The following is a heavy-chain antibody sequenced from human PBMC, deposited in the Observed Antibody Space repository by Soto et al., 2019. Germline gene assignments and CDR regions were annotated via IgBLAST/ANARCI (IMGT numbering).Heavy chain of an antibody. CDR3: PRGXXTTDTSTSTVYLELRSLRSDDTAVYYCSRDAHKWLVAAFDI. CDR1: GYTFVSYG. V-gene: IGHV1-18*01. D-gene: IGHD1-7*01. J-gene: IGHJ3*02. Sequence: QVQLVQSGAEVKEPGASVKVSCKASGYTFVSYGISWVRQAPGQGLEWMGWISPYNGNTNYAQKFQGRVTMTTDTAVXXXRRPSXXNRNKPDAPPFSPRGXXTTDTSTSTVYLELRSLRSDDTAVYYCSRDAHKWLVAAFDIWGQGTMVTVSS. CDR2: ISPYNGNT.